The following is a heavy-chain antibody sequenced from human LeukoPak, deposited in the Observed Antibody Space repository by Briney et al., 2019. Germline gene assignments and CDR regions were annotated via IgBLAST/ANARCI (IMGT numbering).Heavy chain of an antibody. CDR1: GFTVSSDY. CDR3: ARAPLYLYYDSSGYYDY. D-gene: IGHD3-22*01. CDR2: IYSGGST. V-gene: IGHV3-66*01. Sequence: PGGSLRLSCAASGFTVSSDYMGWVRQAPGKGLEWVSVIYSGGSTYYADSVKGRFTISRDNSKNTLYLQMNSLRAEDTAVYYCARAPLYLYYDSSGYYDYWGQGTLVTVSS. J-gene: IGHJ4*02.